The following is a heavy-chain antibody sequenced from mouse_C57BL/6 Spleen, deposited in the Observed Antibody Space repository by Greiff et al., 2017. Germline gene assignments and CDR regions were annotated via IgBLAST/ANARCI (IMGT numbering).Heavy chain of an antibody. CDR2: ISSGGSYT. V-gene: IGHV5-6*01. D-gene: IGHD1-1*01. J-gene: IGHJ2*01. CDR1: GFTFSSYG. CDR3: ARQGVTVVATDFAY. Sequence: EVQLQESGGDLVKPGGSLKLSCAASGFTFSSYGMSWVRQTPDKRLEWVATISSGGSYTYYPDSVKGRFTIARDNAKNTLYLQMSSLKSEDTAMYYCARQGVTVVATDFAYWGQGTTLTVSS.